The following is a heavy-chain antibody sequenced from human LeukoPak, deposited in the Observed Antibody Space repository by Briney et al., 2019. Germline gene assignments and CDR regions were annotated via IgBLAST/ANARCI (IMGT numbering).Heavy chain of an antibody. CDR3: ARPSSGWASYYFDY. CDR1: GYTFTGYY. Sequence: ASVKVSCKASGYTFTGYYMNWVRQAPGQGLEWMGWINPNSGGTNYAQKFQGRVTMTRDTSISTAYMELSRLRSDDTAVYYCARPSSGWASYYFDYWGQGTLVTVSS. V-gene: IGHV1-2*02. J-gene: IGHJ4*02. D-gene: IGHD6-19*01. CDR2: INPNSGGT.